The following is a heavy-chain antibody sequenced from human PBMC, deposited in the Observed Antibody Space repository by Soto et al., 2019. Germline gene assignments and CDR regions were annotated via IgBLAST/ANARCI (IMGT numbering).Heavy chain of an antibody. D-gene: IGHD2-15*01. Sequence: GASVKVSCKSSGYSFTQYVIHWVRQAPGQRLEWMGWIGGGDGRTYYSQNFQGRVTITKDTSANTAYMELSSLRSEDTAVYYCARGPGGPDGPGDYWGQGTLVTVSS. CDR3: ARGPGGPDGPGDY. CDR2: IGGGDGRT. V-gene: IGHV1-3*01. J-gene: IGHJ4*02. CDR1: GYSFTQYV.